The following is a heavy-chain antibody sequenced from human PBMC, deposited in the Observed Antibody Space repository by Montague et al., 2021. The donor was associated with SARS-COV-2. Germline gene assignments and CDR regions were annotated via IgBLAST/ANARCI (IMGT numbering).Heavy chain of an antibody. Sequence: SETLSLTCTVFGGSISRYYWNWIRQHPGKGLEWIAYIYYSGSTNXXPPLKSRVTISVDTSKNQFSLKLSSVTAVDTAVYYCARSRENYNILTGYPYYFDYWGQGTLVTVSS. CDR2: IYYSGST. CDR3: ARSRENYNILTGYPYYFDY. CDR1: GGSISRYY. D-gene: IGHD3-9*01. V-gene: IGHV4-59*01. J-gene: IGHJ4*02.